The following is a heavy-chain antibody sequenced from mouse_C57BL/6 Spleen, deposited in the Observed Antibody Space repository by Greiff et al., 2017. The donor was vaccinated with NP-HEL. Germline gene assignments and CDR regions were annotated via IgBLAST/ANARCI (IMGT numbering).Heavy chain of an antibody. D-gene: IGHD1-1*01. V-gene: IGHV5-16*01. CDR3: ARERSYYFDY. CDR1: GFTFSDYY. J-gene: IGHJ2*01. Sequence: EVQLQESEGGLVQPGSSMKLSCTASGFTFSDYYMAWVRQVPEKGLEWVANINYDGSSTYYLDSLKSRFIISRDNAKNILYLQMSSLKSEDTATYYCARERSYYFDYWGQGTTLTVSS. CDR2: INYDGSST.